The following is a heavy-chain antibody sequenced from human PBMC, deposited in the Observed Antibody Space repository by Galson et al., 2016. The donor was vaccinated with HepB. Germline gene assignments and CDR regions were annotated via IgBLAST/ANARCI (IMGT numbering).Heavy chain of an antibody. D-gene: IGHD2-8*01. CDR3: ATYVDAFDI. V-gene: IGHV3-21*01. J-gene: IGHJ3*02. CDR2: ISSSSSYI. Sequence: KGLEWVSSISSSSSYIYYADSLMGRFTISRDNAKNSLYLQMNSLRAEDTAVYYCATYVDAFDIWGQGTMVTVSS.